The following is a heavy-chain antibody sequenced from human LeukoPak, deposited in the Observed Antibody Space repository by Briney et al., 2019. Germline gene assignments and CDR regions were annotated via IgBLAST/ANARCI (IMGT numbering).Heavy chain of an antibody. V-gene: IGHV3-48*03. Sequence: PGGSLRLSCAASGFTFSSYEMNWVRQAPGKGLEWVSYISSSGNTIYYADSVKGRFTISRDNAKNSLYLQMNSLSAEDTAVYYCAKIAGTYSPDYWGQGTLVTVSS. CDR3: AKIAGTYSPDY. CDR2: ISSSGNTI. CDR1: GFTFSSYE. J-gene: IGHJ4*02. D-gene: IGHD1-26*01.